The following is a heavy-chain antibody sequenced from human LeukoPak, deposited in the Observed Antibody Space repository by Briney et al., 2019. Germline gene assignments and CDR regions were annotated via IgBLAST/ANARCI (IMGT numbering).Heavy chain of an antibody. CDR3: AAAHGTYYFDY. J-gene: IGHJ4*02. V-gene: IGHV4-59*08. D-gene: IGHD6-13*01. CDR1: GGSISSYY. Sequence: SETLSLTCTVSGGSISSYYWSWIRQPPGKGLEWIGYIFYSGSTNYNPSLKSRVTMSVDTSKNQFSLKLSSVTAADTAVYYCAAAHGTYYFDYWGQGTLVTVSS. CDR2: IFYSGST.